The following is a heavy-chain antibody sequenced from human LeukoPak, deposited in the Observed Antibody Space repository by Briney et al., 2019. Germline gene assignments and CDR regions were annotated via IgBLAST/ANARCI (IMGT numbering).Heavy chain of an antibody. CDR2: ISSSSSYI. V-gene: IGHV3-21*01. CDR3: ARDADSGYEPYYFDY. Sequence: GGSLRLSCAASGFTFNSYSMNWVRQAPGKGLEWVSSISSSSSYIYYADSVKGRFTISRDNAKNSLYLQMNRLRAEDTAVYYCARDADSGYEPYYFDYWGQGTLVTVSS. D-gene: IGHD5-12*01. CDR1: GFTFNSYS. J-gene: IGHJ4*02.